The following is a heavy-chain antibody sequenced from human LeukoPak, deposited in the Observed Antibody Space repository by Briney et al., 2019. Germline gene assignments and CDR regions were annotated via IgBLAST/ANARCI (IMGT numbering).Heavy chain of an antibody. V-gene: IGHV1-2*02. CDR1: GYTFTVYY. D-gene: IGHD6-19*01. J-gene: IGHJ4*02. CDR2: INPNSGGT. Sequence: ASVRVSCRASGYTFTVYYMHWVRQAPGQGLEWMGWINPNSGGTNYAQKFQGRVTMTRDTSISTAYMELSRLRSDDTAVYYCARDSSGPPFGYWGQGTLVTVSS. CDR3: ARDSSGPPFGY.